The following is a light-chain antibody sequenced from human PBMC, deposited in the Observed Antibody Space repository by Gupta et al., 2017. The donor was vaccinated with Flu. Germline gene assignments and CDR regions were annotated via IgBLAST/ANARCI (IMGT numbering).Light chain of an antibody. CDR2: ENN. J-gene: IGLJ3*02. V-gene: IGLV1-51*02. CDR3: GTWDTSLRTGPWV. CDR1: SPNIGKNY. Sequence: QSVLTQPPSVSAAPGQKVTISCSVSSPNIGKNYVSWYQQLPGTAPKLLIFENNKRPSGIPDRFSGSKSGTSATLGITGLQTGDEADYYCGTWDTSLRTGPWVFGGGTKLTVL.